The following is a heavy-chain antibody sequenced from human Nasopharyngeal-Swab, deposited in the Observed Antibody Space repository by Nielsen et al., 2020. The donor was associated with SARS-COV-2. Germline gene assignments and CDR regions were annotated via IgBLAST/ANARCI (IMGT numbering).Heavy chain of an antibody. Sequence: GESLKIYCTASGFTFGDYAMSWVRQAPGKGLEWVGFIRSKAYGGTTEYAASVKGRFTISRDDSKSIAYLQMNSLKTEDTAVYYCTGALWFGELLRFDYWGQGTLVTVSS. V-gene: IGHV3-49*04. CDR1: GFTFGDYA. D-gene: IGHD3-10*01. J-gene: IGHJ4*02. CDR3: TGALWFGELLRFDY. CDR2: IRSKAYGGTT.